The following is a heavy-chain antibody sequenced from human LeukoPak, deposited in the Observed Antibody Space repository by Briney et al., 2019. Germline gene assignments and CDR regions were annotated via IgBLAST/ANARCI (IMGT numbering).Heavy chain of an antibody. CDR2: ISAYNGNT. V-gene: IGHV1-18*01. Sequence: GASEKVSCKASGYTFTSYGISWVRQAPGQGLEWMGWISAYNGNTNYAQKLQGRVTMTTDTSTSTAYMELRSLRSDDTAVYYCAREIHCSGGSCYYRSGHYYYGMDVWGQGTTVTVSS. CDR3: AREIHCSGGSCYYRSGHYYYGMDV. D-gene: IGHD2-15*01. CDR1: GYTFTSYG. J-gene: IGHJ6*02.